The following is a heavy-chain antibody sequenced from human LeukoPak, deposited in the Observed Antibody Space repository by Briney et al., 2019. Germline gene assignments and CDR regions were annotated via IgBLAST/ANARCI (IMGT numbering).Heavy chain of an antibody. D-gene: IGHD1-14*01. CDR2: IKQDGSEK. J-gene: IGHJ6*03. CDR3: ARRNRNYYYMDV. Sequence: GGAPRPSCGASGCSFSSHWVSWGRQAPGEGGGWGANIKQDGSEKYYVDSVKGRFTISRDNAKNSLYLQMNSLRAEDTAVYYCARRNRNYYYMDVWGKGTTVTVSS. CDR1: GCSFSSHW. V-gene: IGHV3-7*01.